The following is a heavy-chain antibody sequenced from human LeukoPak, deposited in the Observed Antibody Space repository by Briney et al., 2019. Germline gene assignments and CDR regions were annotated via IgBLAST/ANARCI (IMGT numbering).Heavy chain of an antibody. CDR1: GYSISSGYY. Sequence: PSETLSLTCTVSGYSISSGYYWGWIRQPPGKGLEWIGSIYHSGSTYYNPSLKSRVTISVDTSKNQFSLKLSSVTAADTAVYYCARHKAYASGSYSPYYFDYWGQGTQVTVSS. CDR2: IYHSGST. J-gene: IGHJ4*02. D-gene: IGHD3-10*01. CDR3: ARHKAYASGSYSPYYFDY. V-gene: IGHV4-38-2*02.